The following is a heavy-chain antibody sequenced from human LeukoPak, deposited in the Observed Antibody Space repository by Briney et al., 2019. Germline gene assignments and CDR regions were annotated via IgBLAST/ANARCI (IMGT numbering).Heavy chain of an antibody. Sequence: SETLSLTCTVSGGSLNNYYWSWIRQPAGKGLEFIGRMYTTGSSTYNPSLESRVTLSLDTSKNQFSLKLTSVTAADTAVYYCARGQTVGATVLDYWGRGTLITVSS. D-gene: IGHD1-26*01. J-gene: IGHJ4*02. V-gene: IGHV4-4*07. CDR2: MYTTGSS. CDR3: ARGQTVGATVLDY. CDR1: GGSLNNYY.